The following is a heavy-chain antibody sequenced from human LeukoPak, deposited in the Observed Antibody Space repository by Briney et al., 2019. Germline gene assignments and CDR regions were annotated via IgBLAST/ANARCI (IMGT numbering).Heavy chain of an antibody. D-gene: IGHD3-16*02. Sequence: PSQTLSLTCTVSGASIGSGGYYWSWIRQPPGKGLEWIGYIYHSGSTYYNPSLESRVTLSVDTSKNQFSLKLSSVTAADTAVYYCARTPVWGSYRPRSPFDYWGQGTLVTVSS. J-gene: IGHJ4*02. V-gene: IGHV4-31*03. CDR3: ARTPVWGSYRPRSPFDY. CDR1: GASIGSGGYY. CDR2: IYHSGST.